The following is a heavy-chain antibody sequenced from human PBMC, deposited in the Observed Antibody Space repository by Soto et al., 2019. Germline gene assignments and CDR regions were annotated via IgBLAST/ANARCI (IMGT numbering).Heavy chain of an antibody. CDR2: INSGSTSV. CDR1: GFDLNSYS. CDR3: TSSRSPDAY. J-gene: IGHJ4*02. D-gene: IGHD2-2*01. Sequence: GXSLRLSCVASGFDLNSYSMNWFRQAPVKGLEWISYINSGSTSVFYADSVKGRFTISRDNAENSLYLQMNSLRAEDTAVYYCTSSRSPDAYWGQGTLVTVSS. V-gene: IGHV3-48*01.